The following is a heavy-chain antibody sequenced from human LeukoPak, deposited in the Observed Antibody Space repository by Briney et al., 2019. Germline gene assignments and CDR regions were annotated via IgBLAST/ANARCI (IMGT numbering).Heavy chain of an antibody. Sequence: GGSLRLSCAASGFTFSSYSMNWVRQAPGKGLGWVSSISSSSSYIYYADSVKGRFTISRDNAKNSLYLQMNSLRAEDTAVYYCAKGLGYSYLHRFDPWGQGTLVTVSS. V-gene: IGHV3-21*04. J-gene: IGHJ5*02. D-gene: IGHD5-18*01. CDR2: ISSSSSYI. CDR3: AKGLGYSYLHRFDP. CDR1: GFTFSSYS.